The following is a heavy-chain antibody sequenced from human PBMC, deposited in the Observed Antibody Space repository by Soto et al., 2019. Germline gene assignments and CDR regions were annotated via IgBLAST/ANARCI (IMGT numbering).Heavy chain of an antibody. J-gene: IGHJ6*03. CDR1: GFTFSSFG. D-gene: IGHD2-21*01. CDR2: IWYDGSNK. V-gene: IGHV3-33*01. Sequence: QVHLVESGGGVVQPGTSLRLSCAASGFTFSSFGMDWVRRVPGKGLEWVALIWYDGSNKEYANSVKGRFTISRDNSKNTLFLQMNSLRAEDTAVYFCSRYLGNCGGNRCSSHMDVWDIGTTVNVAS. CDR3: SRYLGNCGGNRCSSHMDV.